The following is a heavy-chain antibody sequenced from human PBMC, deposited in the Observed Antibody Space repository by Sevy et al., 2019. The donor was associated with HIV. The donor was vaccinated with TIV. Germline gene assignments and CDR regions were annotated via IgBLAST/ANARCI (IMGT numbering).Heavy chain of an antibody. V-gene: IGHV3-15*01. CDR2: IKSKSDGGTR. J-gene: IGHJ5*01. Sequence: GGSLRLSCAASGLTVSNASMNWVRQAPGKGLEWVGRIKSKSDGGTRDLAAPVKGRVSISRDASRNTVSLEISSLKIEDTGMYYCAAGLGKSDFDSWGQGTLVTVSS. CDR3: AAGLGKSDFDS. CDR1: GLTVSNAS. D-gene: IGHD3-9*01.